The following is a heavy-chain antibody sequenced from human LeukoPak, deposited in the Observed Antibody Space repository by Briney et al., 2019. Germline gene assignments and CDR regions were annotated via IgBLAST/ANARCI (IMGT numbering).Heavy chain of an antibody. V-gene: IGHV1-69*13. CDR2: IVPMFNTT. Sequence: SVKVSCKASGGTFSTYAISWVRQAPGQGLEWMGGIVPMFNTTNYAQKFQGRVTITADESTSTAYMELSSLRSDDTAVYYCARGYYGSGSYYTIDYWGQGTLVTVSS. CDR1: GGTFSTYA. D-gene: IGHD3-10*01. J-gene: IGHJ4*02. CDR3: ARGYYGSGSYYTIDY.